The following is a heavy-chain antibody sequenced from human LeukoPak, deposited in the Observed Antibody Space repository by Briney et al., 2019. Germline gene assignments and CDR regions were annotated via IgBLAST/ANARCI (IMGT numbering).Heavy chain of an antibody. V-gene: IGHV3-23*01. J-gene: IGHJ1*01. D-gene: IGHD6-13*01. CDR3: AKDIRSSWYYFQD. CDR2: ISGSGDRT. CDR1: GFSFSNYA. Sequence: PGGSLRLSCAASGFSFSNYAMTWVRQAPGKGLEWVSTISGSGDRTYYADSVKGRFTISRDNSKNTLYVQMNSLRAEDTAVYYCAKDIRSSWYYFQDWGQGTVVTVSS.